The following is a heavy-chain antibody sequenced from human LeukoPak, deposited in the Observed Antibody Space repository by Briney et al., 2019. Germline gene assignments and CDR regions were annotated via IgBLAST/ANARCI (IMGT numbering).Heavy chain of an antibody. CDR1: GFTFSSYW. V-gene: IGHV3-74*01. J-gene: IGHJ5*01. Sequence: GGSLRLSCVASGFTFSSYWMHWVRHTPGQGLMWVARIQSDGSTIYADSVQSRFTISRDNAKNTVYLQMNSLRVDDTAGYFCTRAITYFYGSVTYDWFESWGQGIRVTVSS. CDR2: IQSDGST. D-gene: IGHD3-10*01. CDR3: TRAITYFYGSVTYDWFES.